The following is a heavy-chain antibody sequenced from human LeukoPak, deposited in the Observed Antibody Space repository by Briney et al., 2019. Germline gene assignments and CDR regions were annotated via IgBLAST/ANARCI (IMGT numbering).Heavy chain of an antibody. CDR3: AREGLPNDYGDYGGGFDY. V-gene: IGHV3-33*08. J-gene: IGHJ4*02. Sequence: GGSLRLSCAASGFTFNSYAMHWVRQAPGKGLEWVAVIWFDGTYKYNEDSVKGRFTISRDNFKDTVYLQMNSLRVEDTAVYYCAREGLPNDYGDYGGGFDYWGQGALVTVSS. CDR2: IWFDGTYK. D-gene: IGHD4-17*01. CDR1: GFTFNSYA.